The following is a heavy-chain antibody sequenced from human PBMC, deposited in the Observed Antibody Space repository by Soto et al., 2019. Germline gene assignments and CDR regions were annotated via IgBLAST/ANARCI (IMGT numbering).Heavy chain of an antibody. V-gene: IGHV3-20*04. CDR2: INWNGGRA. Sequence: EVQLVESGGGVVRPGGSLRLSCAASGFSFDDYGMSWVRQAPGKGLEWVSGINWNGGRAGYADSVKGRFTISRDNAKNSRELQMNSLSAEDTALYYWAMAEHSSGYWGQGTLVTV. D-gene: IGHD3-3*02. J-gene: IGHJ4*02. CDR3: AMAEHSSGY. CDR1: GFSFDDYG.